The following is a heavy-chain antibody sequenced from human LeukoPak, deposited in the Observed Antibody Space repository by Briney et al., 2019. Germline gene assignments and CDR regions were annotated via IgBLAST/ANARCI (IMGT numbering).Heavy chain of an antibody. CDR2: INPNSGDT. V-gene: IGHV1-2*06. J-gene: IGHJ4*02. CDR1: GYTFTGYH. D-gene: IGHD2-2*01. Sequence: ASVKVSCKASGYTFTGYHMHWVRRAPGQGLEWMGRINPNSGDTNYAQKFQGRVTMTRDTSISTAYMELGRLRSDDTAVYYCARDYCSSTSCLFDYWGQGALVTVSS. CDR3: ARDYCSSTSCLFDY.